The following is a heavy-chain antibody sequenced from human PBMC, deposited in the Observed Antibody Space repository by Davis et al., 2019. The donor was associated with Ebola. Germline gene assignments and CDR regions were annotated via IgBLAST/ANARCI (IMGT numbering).Heavy chain of an antibody. J-gene: IGHJ4*02. CDR3: VRGWSFGEYYFDY. V-gene: IGHV6-1*01. CDR2: TYYRSKWYN. D-gene: IGHD3-16*01. CDR1: GDSVSSNSAA. Sequence: SETLSLTCAISGDSVSSNSAAWSWIRQSPSRGLEWLGRTYYRSKWYNNYAVSVKSRITINPDTSKNQFSLQLNSVTPEDTAVYYCVRGWSFGEYYFDYWGQGTLVTVSS.